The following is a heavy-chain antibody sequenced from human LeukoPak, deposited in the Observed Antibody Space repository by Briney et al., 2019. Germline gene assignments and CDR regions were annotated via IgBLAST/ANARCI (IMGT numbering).Heavy chain of an antibody. CDR1: GFTFSSYA. D-gene: IGHD3-10*01. CDR2: ISGSAYLT. CDR3: ARKGLRFDAFDI. V-gene: IGHV3-23*01. J-gene: IGHJ3*02. Sequence: PGGSLRLSCAASGFTFSSYAMNWVRQAPGKGLEWVSGISGSAYLTYYADSVKGRFTISRDNAKNTLYSQMNSLRAEDTAVYYCARKGLRFDAFDIWGQGTMVTVSS.